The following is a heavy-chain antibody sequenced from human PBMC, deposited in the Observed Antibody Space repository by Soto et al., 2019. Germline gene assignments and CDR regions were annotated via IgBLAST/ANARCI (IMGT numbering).Heavy chain of an antibody. CDR2: ILSGGGT. CDR3: AKGFSSGWYVDS. V-gene: IGHV4-61*08. J-gene: IGHJ4*02. CDR1: GDSVSSDAYY. Sequence: TLSLTCSVSGDSVSSDAYYWSWIRQPPGKTLEWIGFILSGGGTSTNPSLRSRLSISVDTSRNQFSLRLTSVTASDTGVYFCAKGFSSGWYVDSWGRGTLVTVSS. D-gene: IGHD6-19*01.